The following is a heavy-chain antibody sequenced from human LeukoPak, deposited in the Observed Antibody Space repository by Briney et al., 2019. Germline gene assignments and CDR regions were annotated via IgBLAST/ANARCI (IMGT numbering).Heavy chain of an antibody. CDR1: GGSFSGYY. Sequence: PSETLSLTCAVYGGSFSGYYWSWIRQPPGKGLEWIGEINHSGSTNYNPSLKSRVTISVDTSKNQFSLKLSSVTAADTAVYYCARLAANDLDYWGQGTLVTVSS. V-gene: IGHV4-34*01. J-gene: IGHJ4*02. CDR2: INHSGST. D-gene: IGHD6-6*01. CDR3: ARLAANDLDY.